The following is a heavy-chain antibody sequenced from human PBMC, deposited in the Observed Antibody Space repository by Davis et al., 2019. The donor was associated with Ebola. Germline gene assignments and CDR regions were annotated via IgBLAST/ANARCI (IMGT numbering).Heavy chain of an antibody. CDR1: GFTFSDYY. Sequence: GESLKISCAASGFTFSDYYLSWIRQAPGKGLEWVAAISSDGRNKHYADSGRGRVVISRDTSKDTLYLPMSGLRAEDTAVYYCAKGFRPFDNHSMDVWGRGTTATVSS. D-gene: IGHD1-1*01. V-gene: IGHV3-30*09. CDR3: AKGFRPFDNHSMDV. CDR2: ISSDGRNK. J-gene: IGHJ6*03.